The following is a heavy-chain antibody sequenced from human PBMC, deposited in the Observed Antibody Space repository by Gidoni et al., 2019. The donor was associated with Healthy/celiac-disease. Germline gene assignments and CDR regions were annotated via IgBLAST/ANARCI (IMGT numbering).Heavy chain of an antibody. D-gene: IGHD2-2*02. CDR3: ARQRGYCSSTSCYSAFDI. Sequence: EVQLVQSGAEVKKPGESLKISCKGSGYSFTTYWIGWVRQMPGKGLEWMGIIYPGDSDTRYSPSFQGQVTISADKSISTAYLHWSSLKASDTAMYYCARQRGYCSSTSCYSAFDIWGQGTMVTVSS. CDR1: GYSFTTYW. V-gene: IGHV5-51*01. J-gene: IGHJ3*02. CDR2: IYPGDSDT.